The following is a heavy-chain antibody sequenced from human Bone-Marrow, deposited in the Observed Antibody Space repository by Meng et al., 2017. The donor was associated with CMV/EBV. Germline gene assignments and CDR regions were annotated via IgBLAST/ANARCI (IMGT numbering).Heavy chain of an antibody. CDR1: GYTFTGYY. Sequence: ASVKVSCKTSGYTFTGYYTHWVRQAPGQGLEWMGWINPNSGGTNYAQNFQGRVTMTRDTSISTAYMELSRLRTDDTAIYYCARGHYYYGLDVWGQGTTVTV. CDR3: ARGHYYYGLDV. V-gene: IGHV1-2*02. CDR2: INPNSGGT. J-gene: IGHJ6*02.